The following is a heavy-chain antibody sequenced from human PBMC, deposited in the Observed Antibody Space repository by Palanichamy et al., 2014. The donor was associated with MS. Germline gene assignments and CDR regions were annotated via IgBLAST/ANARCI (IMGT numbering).Heavy chain of an antibody. D-gene: IGHD4-17*01. CDR3: ARPFRFTVTTSGGAFDI. CDR2: VYYNGDT. Sequence: QLQLQESGPGLVKPSETLSLTCTVSGGSIRGGIYYWGWVRQPPGKGPEWIGSVYYNGDTYYNPSLKSRVTISFDAPKNQFSLNLTSLTAADTAVYFCARPFRFTVTTSGGAFDIWGQGRMVTVSS. CDR1: GGSIRGGIYY. J-gene: IGHJ3*02. V-gene: IGHV4-39*01.